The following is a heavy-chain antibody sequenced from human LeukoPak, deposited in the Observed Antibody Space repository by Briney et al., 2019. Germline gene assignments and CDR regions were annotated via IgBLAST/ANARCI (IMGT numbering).Heavy chain of an antibody. D-gene: IGHD2-2*02. J-gene: IGHJ4*02. CDR2: IYPDDSNT. V-gene: IGHV5-51*01. CDR1: GYSFTTYW. CDR3: ARVERGYCSSTTYYTFRH. Sequence: LGESLKISCKGSGYSFTTYWIAWVRQMPGKGLEWMGIIYPDDSNTRYRPSLKGQVTISADKSISTAYLQWSSLKASDTAIYYCARVERGYCSSTTYYTFRHWGQGTLVTVSS.